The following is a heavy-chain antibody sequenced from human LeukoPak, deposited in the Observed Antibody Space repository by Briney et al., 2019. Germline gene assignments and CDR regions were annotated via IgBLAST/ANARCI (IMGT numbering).Heavy chain of an antibody. D-gene: IGHD3-10*01. CDR3: ARDRSPMVPFDY. Sequence: GGSLRLSCAASGFTFSSYSMNWVRQAPGKGLEWVSSISSSSSYIYYADSVKGRFTISRDNAKNSLYLQMDSLRAEDTAVYYCARDRSPMVPFDYWGQGTLVTVST. J-gene: IGHJ4*02. CDR2: ISSSSSYI. CDR1: GFTFSSYS. V-gene: IGHV3-21*01.